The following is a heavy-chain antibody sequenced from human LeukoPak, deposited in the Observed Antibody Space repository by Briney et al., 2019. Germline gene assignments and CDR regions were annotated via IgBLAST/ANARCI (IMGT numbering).Heavy chain of an antibody. Sequence: GGSLRLSCAASGFTFSSYGMHWVRQAPGKGLEWVAVISYDGSNKYYADSVKGRFTISGDNSKNTLYLQMNSLRAEDTAVYYCAKDPYYYGSGPYGMDVWGQGTTVTVSS. V-gene: IGHV3-30*18. D-gene: IGHD3-10*01. J-gene: IGHJ6*02. CDR2: ISYDGSNK. CDR3: AKDPYYYGSGPYGMDV. CDR1: GFTFSSYG.